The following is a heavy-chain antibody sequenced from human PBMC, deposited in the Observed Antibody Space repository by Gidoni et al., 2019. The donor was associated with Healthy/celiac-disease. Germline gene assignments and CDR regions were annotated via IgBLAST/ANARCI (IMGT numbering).Heavy chain of an antibody. CDR3: TTGIGLSLYYYGMDV. D-gene: IGHD3-10*01. CDR2: IKSKTDGGTT. Sequence: EVQLVESGGGLVKPWGSLRLFCAASGFTFRNARMSWVRQAPGKGLEWVGRIKSKTDGGTTDYAAPVKGRFTISRNDSKNTLYLQMNSLKTEDTAVYYCTTGIGLSLYYYGMDVWGQGTTVTVSS. V-gene: IGHV3-15*01. J-gene: IGHJ6*02. CDR1: GFTFRNAR.